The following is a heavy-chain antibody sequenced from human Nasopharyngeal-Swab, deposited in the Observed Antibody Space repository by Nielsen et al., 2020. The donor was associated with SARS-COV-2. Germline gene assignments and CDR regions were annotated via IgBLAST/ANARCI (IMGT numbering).Heavy chain of an antibody. CDR3: ARDQGEWLRFGGFDP. Sequence: SDTLSLTCAISGDSVSSTSAAWNWIRQSPSRGLEWLGRTYYRSKWYNDYAVSVKSRITINPDTSKNQFSLQLNSVTPEDTAVYYCARDQGEWLRFGGFDPWGQGTLVTVSS. V-gene: IGHV6-1*01. J-gene: IGHJ5*02. D-gene: IGHD5-12*01. CDR2: TYYRSKWYN. CDR1: GDSVSSTSAA.